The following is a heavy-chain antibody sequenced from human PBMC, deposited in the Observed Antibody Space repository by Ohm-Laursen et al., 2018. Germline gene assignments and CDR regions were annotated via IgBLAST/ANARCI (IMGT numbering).Heavy chain of an antibody. D-gene: IGHD5-18*01. Sequence: SETLSLTCTVSGGSISGYYWSWIRQSPGKGLEWIGYIYYTGSTMYHPSLKNRVTISIDTSKNQLSLKLSSVTAADTAVYYCARADTAMVLYWGQGTLVTVSA. J-gene: IGHJ4*02. CDR2: IYYTGST. CDR1: GGSISGYY. CDR3: ARADTAMVLY. V-gene: IGHV4-59*01.